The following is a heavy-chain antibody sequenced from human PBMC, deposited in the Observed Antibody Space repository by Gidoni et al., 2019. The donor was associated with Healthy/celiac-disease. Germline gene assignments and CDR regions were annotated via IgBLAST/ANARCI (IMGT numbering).Heavy chain of an antibody. CDR1: GGPFSSHA. CDR2: ISPIFGTA. J-gene: IGHJ4*02. D-gene: IGHD3-22*01. CDR3: ARGFYYYDSSGYNALGY. Sequence: QVQLVQSGAEVKKPGSSVKVSCKASGGPFSSHAISWVRQAPGQGLEWMGGISPIFGTANDAQKFQGRVTITADESTSTAYMELSSLRSEDTAVYYCARGFYYYDSSGYNALGYWGQGTLVTVSS. V-gene: IGHV1-69*01.